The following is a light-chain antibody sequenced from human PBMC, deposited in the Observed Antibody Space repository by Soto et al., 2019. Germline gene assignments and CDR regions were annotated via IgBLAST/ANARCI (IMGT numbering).Light chain of an antibody. V-gene: IGLV2-11*01. CDR1: SSGVGGYNY. Sequence: QSVLTQPRSVSGSPGQSVTISCTGTSSGVGGYNYVSWYQQHPGKALKLMIYDVSKRPSGVPDRFSGSKSGNTASLTISGLQAEDEADYYCCSYAGSYTFYVFGTGTKVTVL. J-gene: IGLJ1*01. CDR2: DVS. CDR3: CSYAGSYTFYV.